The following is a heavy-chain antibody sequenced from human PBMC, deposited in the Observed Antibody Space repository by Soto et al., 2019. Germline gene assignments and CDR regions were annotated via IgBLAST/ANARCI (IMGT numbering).Heavy chain of an antibody. CDR1: GGSIKNSGYY. V-gene: IGHV4-31*03. CDR3: GRDAVTKRDFYYYGMDV. J-gene: IGHJ6*02. Sequence: SETLSLTCTVSGGSIKNSGYYWSWIRQHPEKGLEWIGYISYSGSTDYAPSLKSRVTMSVDTSKNQFSLNLTSVTAADTAVYYCGRDAVTKRDFYYYGMDVWGRGTTVTAP. D-gene: IGHD4-4*01. CDR2: ISYSGST.